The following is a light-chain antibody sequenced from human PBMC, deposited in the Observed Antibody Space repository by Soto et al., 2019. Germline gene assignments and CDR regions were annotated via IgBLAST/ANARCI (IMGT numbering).Light chain of an antibody. CDR3: QQYYSYPET. J-gene: IGKJ1*01. CDR2: DAS. CDR1: QSISNR. Sequence: DIQMTQSPFTLSASVGDRVTITCRASQSISNRLAWHQQKPGKAPKVLIYDASNLKSGVPSRFSGSGSGTEFTLTISSLQPDDFATYYCQQYYSYPETFGQGTKVDIK. V-gene: IGKV1-5*01.